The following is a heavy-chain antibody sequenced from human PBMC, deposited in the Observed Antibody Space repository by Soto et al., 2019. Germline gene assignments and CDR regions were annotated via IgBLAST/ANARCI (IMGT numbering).Heavy chain of an antibody. V-gene: IGHV1-18*01. J-gene: IGHJ4*02. CDR3: ARDSLEDILTGFYYFDY. Sequence: QVQLVQSGAEVKKPGASVKVSCKASGYTFTSYGISWVRQAPGQGLEWMGWISAYNGNTNYAQKLQGRVTMTTDTSMSTAYMELRSLRSDDTAVYYCARDSLEDILTGFYYFDYWGQGTLVTVSS. D-gene: IGHD3-9*01. CDR2: ISAYNGNT. CDR1: GYTFTSYG.